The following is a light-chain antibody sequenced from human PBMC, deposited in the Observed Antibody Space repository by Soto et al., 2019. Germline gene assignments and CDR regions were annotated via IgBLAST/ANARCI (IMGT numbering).Light chain of an antibody. V-gene: IGKV4-1*01. CDR2: WAS. CDR3: QQYYSTPWT. Sequence: DIVMTQSPDSLAVSLGERATINCKSSQSVLYSSNNKNYLAWYQQKPGQPLKLLISWASTRESGVPDRFSGSGSGTDLTLTISSLQAEDVAVYYCQQYYSTPWTFGQGTKVEIK. J-gene: IGKJ1*01. CDR1: QSVLYSSNNKNY.